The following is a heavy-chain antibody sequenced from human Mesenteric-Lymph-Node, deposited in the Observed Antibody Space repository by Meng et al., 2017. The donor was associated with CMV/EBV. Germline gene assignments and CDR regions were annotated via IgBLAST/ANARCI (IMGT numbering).Heavy chain of an antibody. D-gene: IGHD4-17*01. V-gene: IGHV2-5*02. CDR3: AHNNYGDYTAYYFDY. Sequence: GFSLSTSGVGVGWIRQPPGKALEWLALIYWDDDKRYSPSLKSRLTITKDTSKNQVVLTMTNMDPVDTATYYCAHNNYGDYTAYYFDYWGQGTLVTVSS. CDR2: IYWDDDK. CDR1: GFSLSTSGVG. J-gene: IGHJ4*02.